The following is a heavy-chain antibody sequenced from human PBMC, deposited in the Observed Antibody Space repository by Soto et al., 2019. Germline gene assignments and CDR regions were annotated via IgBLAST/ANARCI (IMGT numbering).Heavy chain of an antibody. CDR2: MNPNSGNT. CDR3: AREFRGITDFGVVSSYYMDV. J-gene: IGHJ6*03. CDR1: GYTFTSYD. V-gene: IGHV1-8*01. D-gene: IGHD3-3*01. Sequence: GASVKVSCKASGYTFTSYDINWVRQATGQGLEWMGWMNPNSGNTGYAQKFQGRVTMTTDTSTSTAYMELRSLRSDDTAVYYCAREFRGITDFGVVSSYYMDVWGKGTTVTVSS.